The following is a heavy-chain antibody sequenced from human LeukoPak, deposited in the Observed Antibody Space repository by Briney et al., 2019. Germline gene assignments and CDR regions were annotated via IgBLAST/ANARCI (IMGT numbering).Heavy chain of an antibody. CDR1: GFTFSSYA. J-gene: IGHJ4*02. D-gene: IGHD4-11*01. V-gene: IGHV3-74*01. CDR3: VSHNNYRSYS. CDR2: INTDGRTI. Sequence: GGSLRLSCAASGFTFSSYAMHWVRQAPGKGLMWVSRINTDGRTINYADSVKGRFTTSRDNAKNTLYLLMNSLRVEDTAAYYCVSHNNYRSYSWGQGTLVTVSS.